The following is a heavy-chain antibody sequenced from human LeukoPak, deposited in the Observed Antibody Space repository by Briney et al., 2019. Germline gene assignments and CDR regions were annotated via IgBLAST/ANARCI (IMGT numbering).Heavy chain of an antibody. Sequence: GGSLRLSCAASGFTASSNYMSWVRQAPGKGLEWVSVMYRGGRTYYADSVKGRFTISRDNSMNTLYLQMNSLRAEDTAVYYCARDLRLTTIFGVVSNWGQGTLVTVSS. V-gene: IGHV3-66*02. CDR3: ARDLRLTTIFGVVSN. D-gene: IGHD3-3*01. J-gene: IGHJ4*02. CDR2: MYRGGRT. CDR1: GFTASSNY.